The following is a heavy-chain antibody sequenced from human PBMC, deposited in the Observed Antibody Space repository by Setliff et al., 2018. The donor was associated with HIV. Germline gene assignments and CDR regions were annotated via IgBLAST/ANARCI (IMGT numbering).Heavy chain of an antibody. Sequence: GASVKVSCKASGYTFTSFDINWVRQATGQGLEWMGWMNPNSGNSGFAQKFQGRVTMTRNSSISTAYMELSNLRFDDTAVYYCTRIRAMVRGVTSYDAFDIWGQGTKVTVSS. D-gene: IGHD3-10*01. CDR1: GYTFTSFD. CDR3: TRIRAMVRGVTSYDAFDI. J-gene: IGHJ3*02. V-gene: IGHV1-8*01. CDR2: MNPNSGNS.